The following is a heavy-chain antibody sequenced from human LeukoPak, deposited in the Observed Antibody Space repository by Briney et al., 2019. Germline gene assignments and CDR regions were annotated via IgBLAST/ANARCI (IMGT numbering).Heavy chain of an antibody. V-gene: IGHV4-34*01. CDR3: ARGVAGPSNDAFDI. CDR2: INHSGST. J-gene: IGHJ3*02. D-gene: IGHD6-19*01. CDR1: GGSFSGYY. Sequence: SETLSLTCAVYGGSFSGYYWSWIRQPPGKGLVWIGEINHSGSTNYNPSLKSRVTISVDTSKNQFSLKLSSVTAADTAVYYCARGVAGPSNDAFDIWGQGTMVTVSS.